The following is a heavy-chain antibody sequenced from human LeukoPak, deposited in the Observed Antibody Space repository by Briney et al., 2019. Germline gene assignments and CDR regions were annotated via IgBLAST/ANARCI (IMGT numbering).Heavy chain of an antibody. CDR1: GGSMSTYY. Sequence: YPSETLSLTCTVSGGSMSTYYWSWIRQSPGKGLEWIGYIYYTGSTNYNPSLKSRVTMFVDMSKNQFSLRLSSVTAADTAVYYCARHRAYSSSSPFDYWGQGTLVTVSS. J-gene: IGHJ4*02. CDR3: ARHRAYSSSSPFDY. V-gene: IGHV4-59*08. D-gene: IGHD6-6*01. CDR2: IYYTGST.